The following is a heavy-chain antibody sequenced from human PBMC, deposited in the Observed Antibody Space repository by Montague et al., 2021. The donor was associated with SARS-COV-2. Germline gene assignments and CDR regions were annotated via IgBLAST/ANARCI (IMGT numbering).Heavy chain of an antibody. Sequence: SETLSLTCTVSGDSISTSYWAWIPQPPGKGLEWIGNIYFSGRTSNNSSLKSQVTVSVGTSKNQFSLNLSSVTAADTAVYSCARADRRSPDTTYLNNCKGMDFWGQGTPVTVSS. CDR3: ARADRRSPDTTYLNNCKGMDF. CDR1: GDSISTSY. D-gene: IGHD2/OR15-2a*01. CDR2: IYFSGRT. J-gene: IGHJ6*02. V-gene: IGHV4-59*01.